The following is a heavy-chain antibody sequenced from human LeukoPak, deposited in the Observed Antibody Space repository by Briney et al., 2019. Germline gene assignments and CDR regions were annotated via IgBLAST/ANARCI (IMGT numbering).Heavy chain of an antibody. J-gene: IGHJ1*01. Sequence: SETLSLTCTVSGGSISSYYWSWIRQPAGKGLEWIGRIYTIGSTNYNPSLKSRVTISLDTSKDQFSLKLSSVTAADTAVYYCARDEVRFPRVFQHWGQGTLVTVSP. V-gene: IGHV4-4*07. D-gene: IGHD3-10*01. CDR2: IYTIGST. CDR3: ARDEVRFPRVFQH. CDR1: GGSISSYY.